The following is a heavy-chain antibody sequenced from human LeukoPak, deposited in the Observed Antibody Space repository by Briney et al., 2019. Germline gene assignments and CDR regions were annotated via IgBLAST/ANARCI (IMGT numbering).Heavy chain of an antibody. CDR3: ARFPSLAAGLGTYYYGMDV. D-gene: IGHD6-13*01. J-gene: IGHJ6*02. CDR2: INPNSGNT. Sequence: AAVKVSFMASGDTFTRYDINWVGQATGQGGEWMGWINPNSGNTGYAQKFQGRVTMTRNTSISTAYMELSSLRSEDTAVYYCARFPSLAAGLGTYYYGMDVWGQGTTVTVSS. V-gene: IGHV1-8*01. CDR1: GDTFTRYD.